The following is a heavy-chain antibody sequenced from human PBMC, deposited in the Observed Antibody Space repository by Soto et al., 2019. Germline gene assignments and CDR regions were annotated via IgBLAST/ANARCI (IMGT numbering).Heavy chain of an antibody. CDR1: GGSISSSS. CDR3: ARKWGWYFDL. J-gene: IGHJ2*01. V-gene: IGHV4-59*08. D-gene: IGHD1-26*01. Sequence: QVQLQESGPGLVKPSETLSLTCTVSGGSISSSSWSWFRQPPGKGLEWIGYIYYSGSTNYNPSLKSRVTISVDTSKNQFSLKLSSVTAADTAVYYCARKWGWYFDLWGRGTLVTVSS. CDR2: IYYSGST.